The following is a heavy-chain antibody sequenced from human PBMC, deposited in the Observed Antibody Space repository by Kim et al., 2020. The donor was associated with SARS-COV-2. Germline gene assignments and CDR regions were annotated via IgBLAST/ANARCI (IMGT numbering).Heavy chain of an antibody. D-gene: IGHD6-19*01. CDR2: SEQ. Sequence: SEQYYVDSVKGRFTISRDNAKNSLYLQMNSLRAEDSAVFYCARGAVPINYWGQGTLVTVSS. V-gene: IGHV3-7*03. CDR3: ARGAVPINY. J-gene: IGHJ4*02.